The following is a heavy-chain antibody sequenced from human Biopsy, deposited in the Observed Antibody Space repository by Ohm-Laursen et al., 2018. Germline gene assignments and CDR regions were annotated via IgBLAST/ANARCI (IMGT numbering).Heavy chain of an antibody. CDR2: ISWDSGRI. D-gene: IGHD3-10*01. CDR3: AADSGSGSHFRFDY. Sequence: SLRLSCAASGFIFDDYAMHWVRHAPGKGLEWVSGISWDSGRIDYADSVKGRFTISRDNAKNSLYLQMNSLRAEDTALYYCAADSGSGSHFRFDYWGQGALVSVSS. V-gene: IGHV3-9*01. J-gene: IGHJ4*02. CDR1: GFIFDDYA.